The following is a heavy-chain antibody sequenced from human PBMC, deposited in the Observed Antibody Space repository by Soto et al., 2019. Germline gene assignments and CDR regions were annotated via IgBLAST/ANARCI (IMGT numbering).Heavy chain of an antibody. Sequence: ASVKVSCKASGYTFTNYGLTWVRQAPGQGLEWMGWISAYNGNTNYAQKLQGRVTMTTDTSTSTAYMELRSLRSDDTAVYYCARDLVRFGTGGGAFDIWGQGTVVTVSS. CDR3: ARDLVRFGTGGGAFDI. CDR2: ISAYNGNT. D-gene: IGHD3-3*01. CDR1: GYTFTNYG. V-gene: IGHV1-18*01. J-gene: IGHJ3*02.